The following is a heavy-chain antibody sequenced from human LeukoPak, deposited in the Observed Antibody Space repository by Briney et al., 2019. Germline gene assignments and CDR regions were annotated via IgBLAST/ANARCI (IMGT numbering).Heavy chain of an antibody. V-gene: IGHV4-31*01. CDR2: IYYSGST. J-gene: IGHJ5*02. D-gene: IGHD2-8*01. CDR3: ARHRDSMDWFDP. Sequence: SSETLSLTCTVSGGSISSGGYYWSWIRQHPGKGLEWIGYIYYSGSTYYNPSLKSQFTITVDTSKNQFSLKLSSATAADTAVYYCARHRDSMDWFDPWSQGSLVTVSS. CDR1: GGSISSGGYY.